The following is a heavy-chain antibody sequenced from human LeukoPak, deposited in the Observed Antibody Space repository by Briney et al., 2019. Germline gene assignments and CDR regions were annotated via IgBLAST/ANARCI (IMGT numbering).Heavy chain of an antibody. Sequence: PGGSLRLSCAASGFTVSSNYMRWVRQAPGKGLEWVSVIYSGGGTYYADPVKGRFIISRDNSKNTLHLQMNSLRVEDTAVYYCARDDRYNYYDTRGYYYYMDVWGKGTTVTVSS. V-gene: IGHV3-53*01. J-gene: IGHJ6*03. CDR1: GFTVSSNY. D-gene: IGHD3-22*01. CDR2: IYSGGGT. CDR3: ARDDRYNYYDTRGYYYYMDV.